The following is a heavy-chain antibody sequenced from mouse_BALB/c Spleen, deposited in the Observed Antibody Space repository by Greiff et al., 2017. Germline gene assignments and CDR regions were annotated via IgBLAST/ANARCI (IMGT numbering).Heavy chain of an antibody. J-gene: IGHJ4*01. V-gene: IGHV1-7*01. Sequence: QVQLQQSGAELAKPGASVKMSCKASGYTFTSYWMHWVKQRPGQGLEWIGYINPSTGYTEYNQKFKDKATLTADKSSSTAYMQLSSLTSEDSAVYYCTRYDYDYAMDYWGQGTSVTVSS. CDR2: INPSTGYT. CDR1: GYTFTSYW. CDR3: TRYDYDYAMDY. D-gene: IGHD2-4*01.